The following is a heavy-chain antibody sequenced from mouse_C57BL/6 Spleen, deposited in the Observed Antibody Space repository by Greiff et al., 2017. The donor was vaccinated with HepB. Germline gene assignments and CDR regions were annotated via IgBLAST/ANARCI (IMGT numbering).Heavy chain of an antibody. CDR2: ISSGSSTI. Sequence: DVKLVESGGGLVKPGGSLKLSCAASGFTFSDYGMHWVRQAPEKGLEWVAYISSGSSTIYYADTVKGRFTISRDNAKNTLFLQMTSLRAEDTAMYYCARPDYGSSYDYWGQGTTLTVSS. CDR1: GFTFSDYG. D-gene: IGHD1-1*01. CDR3: ARPDYGSSYDY. V-gene: IGHV5-17*01. J-gene: IGHJ2*01.